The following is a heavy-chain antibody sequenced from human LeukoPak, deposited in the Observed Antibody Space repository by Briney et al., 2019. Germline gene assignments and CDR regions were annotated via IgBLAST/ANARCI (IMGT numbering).Heavy chain of an antibody. J-gene: IGHJ4*02. CDR1: GFTFSDYY. CDR2: ISSSGSTI. CDR3: ARVILDTIFLQGYFDY. V-gene: IGHV3-11*01. D-gene: IGHD3-3*01. Sequence: PGGSLRLSCAASGFTFSDYYVSWIRQAPGKGLEWVSYISSSGSTIYYADSVKGRFTISRDNAKNSLYLQMNSLRAEDTALYYCARVILDTIFLQGYFDYWGQGTLVTVSS.